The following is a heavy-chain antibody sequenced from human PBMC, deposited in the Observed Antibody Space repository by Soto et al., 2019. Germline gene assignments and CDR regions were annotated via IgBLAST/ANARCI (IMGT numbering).Heavy chain of an antibody. D-gene: IGHD1-26*01. CDR1: GFTFSSYA. V-gene: IGHV3-23*01. CDR3: ARRGSGSYYDY. J-gene: IGHJ4*02. Sequence: EVQLLESGGGLVQPGGSLRLSCAASGFTFSSYAMRWVRQAPGKGLEWVSAISGSGGSTYYADSVKGRFTISRDNSKNTLYLQMNRLRAEDMAVYYCARRGSGSYYDYWGQGTLVTVS. CDR2: ISGSGGST.